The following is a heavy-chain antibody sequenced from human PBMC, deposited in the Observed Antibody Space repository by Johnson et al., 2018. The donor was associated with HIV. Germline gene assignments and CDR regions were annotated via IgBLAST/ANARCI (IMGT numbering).Heavy chain of an antibody. CDR1: GFTFSNAW. V-gene: IGHV3-15*01. Sequence: VQLVESGGGLVKPGGSLRLSCAASGFTFSNAWMSWVRQAPGKGLEWVGRINSKTDGGTTDYAAPVKGRFTISRDDSKNTLYLQMNSLRAEDTAVYYCVFFYASFDIWGQGTMVTVSS. CDR3: VFFYASFDI. D-gene: IGHD2/OR15-2a*01. CDR2: INSKTDGGTT. J-gene: IGHJ3*02.